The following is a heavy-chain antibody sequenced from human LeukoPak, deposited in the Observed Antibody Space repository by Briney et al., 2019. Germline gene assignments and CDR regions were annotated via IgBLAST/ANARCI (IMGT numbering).Heavy chain of an antibody. D-gene: IGHD3-22*01. V-gene: IGHV4-59*08. Sequence: SETLSLTCTVSAGSITNYYWSWIRQPPGKGLEWIGYIYYTGSTNYNPSLKSRVSISVNTSKNQFSLKLSSVTAADTAVYYCARHGGYHSPIDYWGQGTLVTVSS. CDR3: ARHGGYHSPIDY. CDR2: IYYTGST. J-gene: IGHJ4*02. CDR1: AGSITNYY.